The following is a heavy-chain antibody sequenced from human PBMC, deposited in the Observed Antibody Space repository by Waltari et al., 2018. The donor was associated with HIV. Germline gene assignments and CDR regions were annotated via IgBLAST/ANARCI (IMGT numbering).Heavy chain of an antibody. Sequence: VESGGGVAQPGESRKLSCRGSGFNCGKYWLCWVRQPPGKGLEWLANVKEDGTEEYYLESMKGRFTIYRENDKSTMYLQMDNLRVDDTAMYHCTRGAIYSSGPFDAFDVWGPGTSVVVSS. CDR1: GFNCGKYW. J-gene: IGHJ3*01. CDR3: TRGAIYSSGPFDAFDV. CDR2: VKEDGTEE. D-gene: IGHD3-22*01. V-gene: IGHV3-7*03.